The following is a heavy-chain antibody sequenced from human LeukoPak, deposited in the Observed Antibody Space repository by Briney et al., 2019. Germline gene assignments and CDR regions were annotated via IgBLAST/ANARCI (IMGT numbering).Heavy chain of an antibody. D-gene: IGHD3-3*01. J-gene: IGHJ4*02. Sequence: PGGSLRLSCAVSGFTFSDHYMDWVRQAPGKGLEWVGRIRNKASRYTTEYAASVKGRFTISRDDSKNSLYLQMNSLKAEDTAMYYCARGVRWSGYFYFDYWGQGTLVTVSS. CDR2: IRNKASRYTT. CDR3: ARGVRWSGYFYFDY. V-gene: IGHV3-72*01. CDR1: GFTFSDHY.